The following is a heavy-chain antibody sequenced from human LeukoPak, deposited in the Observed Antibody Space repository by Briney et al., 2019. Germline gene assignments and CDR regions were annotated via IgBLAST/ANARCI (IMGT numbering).Heavy chain of an antibody. CDR3: ASTMVRGVIGDI. D-gene: IGHD3-10*01. CDR1: RFTFSGSW. CDR2: IKYDGSEK. J-gene: IGHJ3*02. V-gene: IGHV3-7*01. Sequence: PGGSLRLSCAASRFTFSGSWMTWVRQAPGKGLEWVANIKYDGSEKYYVDSVKGRFTISRDNAKNSLFLQMNSLRAEDTAVYYCASTMVRGVIGDIWGQGTMVTVSS.